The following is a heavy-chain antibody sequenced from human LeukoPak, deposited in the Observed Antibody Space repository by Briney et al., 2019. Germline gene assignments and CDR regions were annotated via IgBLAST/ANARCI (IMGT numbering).Heavy chain of an antibody. CDR2: ISYDGSNK. D-gene: IGHD3-10*01. V-gene: IGHV3-30-3*01. CDR1: GFTFGSYA. Sequence: PGGSLRLSCEASGFTFGSYAMHWVRRAPAKGLEWVAVISYDGSNKYYADSVKGRFTISRDNSKNTLYLQMNSLRAEDTAVYYCARDDEVLNYGSGSYYIGYWGQGTLVTVSS. J-gene: IGHJ4*02. CDR3: ARDDEVLNYGSGSYYIGY.